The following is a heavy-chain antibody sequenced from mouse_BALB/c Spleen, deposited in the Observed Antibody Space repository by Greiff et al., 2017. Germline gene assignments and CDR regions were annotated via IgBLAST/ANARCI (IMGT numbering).Heavy chain of an antibody. Sequence: QVQLQESGPGLVPPSPSLSITCTVSGFSLTSYCVHWVRQSPGKGLEWLGVIWSGGSTDYNAALISRLSIIKDNSNSQFFFKMNSLQANDTAIYYCARDLCYGSSDGGFAYWGQGTLVTVSA. CDR1: GFSLTSYC. V-gene: IGHV2-2*02. J-gene: IGHJ3*01. CDR3: ARDLCYGSSDGGFAY. D-gene: IGHD1-1*01. CDR2: IWSGGST.